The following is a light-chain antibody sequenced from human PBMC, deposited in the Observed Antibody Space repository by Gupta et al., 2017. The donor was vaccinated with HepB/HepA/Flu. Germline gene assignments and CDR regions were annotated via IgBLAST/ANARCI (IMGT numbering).Light chain of an antibody. CDR3: MQGARWPWT. J-gene: IGKJ1*01. CDR1: QSLLYSDGSTY. Sequence: DVVMTQSPLSLPVTLGQPASIFCRSNQSLLYSDGSTYLNWFRQRPGQSPRRLIYKISKRDSGVPDRFSGSGSGTDFTLKISRVEADDVGVYYCMQGARWPWTFGQGTKVDIK. V-gene: IGKV2-30*01. CDR2: KIS.